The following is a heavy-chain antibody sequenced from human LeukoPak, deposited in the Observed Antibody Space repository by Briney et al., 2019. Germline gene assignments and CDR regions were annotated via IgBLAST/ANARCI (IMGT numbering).Heavy chain of an antibody. CDR1: GYTFTNYG. V-gene: IGHV1-18*01. CDR2: ISTYNGDT. D-gene: IGHD6-6*01. J-gene: IGHJ6*03. Sequence: ASVKVSCKASGYTFTNYGINWVRQAPGQGLEWMGWISTYNGDTNYAQKVQGRVTMTTDTSTSTAYMELRSLRSDDTAVYYCASAVGSSEDYYYYYYMDVWGKGTTVTVSS. CDR3: ASAVGSSEDYYYYYYMDV.